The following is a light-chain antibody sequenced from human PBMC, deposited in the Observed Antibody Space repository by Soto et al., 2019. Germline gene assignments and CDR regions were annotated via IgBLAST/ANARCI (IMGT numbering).Light chain of an antibody. CDR1: QSVSSTY. J-gene: IGKJ2*01. Sequence: EIVVTQSPGTLSLSPGERATLSCRDGQSVSSTYLAWYQHKPGQAPRLLIYGASSRATGIPDRFSGSGSGADFTLTISRLEPEVFAMFYCQQYGNSPYTFGQGTKLELK. CDR3: QQYGNSPYT. CDR2: GAS. V-gene: IGKV3-20*01.